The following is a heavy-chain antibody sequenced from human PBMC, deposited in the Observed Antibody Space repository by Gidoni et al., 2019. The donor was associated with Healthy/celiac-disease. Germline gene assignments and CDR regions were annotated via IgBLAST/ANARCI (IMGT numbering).Heavy chain of an antibody. V-gene: IGHV1-8*01. CDR3: ARRGVEMATKGPYYYYYYGMDV. D-gene: IGHD5-12*01. Sequence: QVQLVQSGAEVKKPGASVKVSCKASGYTFTSYDINWVRQATGQGLEWMGWMNPNRGNTGYAQKFQGRVTRTRNTSISTAYMELSSLRSEDTAVYYCARRGVEMATKGPYYYYYYGMDVWGQGTTVTVSS. CDR2: MNPNRGNT. CDR1: GYTFTSYD. J-gene: IGHJ6*02.